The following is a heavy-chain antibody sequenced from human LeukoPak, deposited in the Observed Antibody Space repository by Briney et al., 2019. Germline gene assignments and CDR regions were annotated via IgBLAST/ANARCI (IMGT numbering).Heavy chain of an antibody. Sequence: GRSLRLSCAASGFSFSSYEMNWVRQAPGKGLEWVSHISSGGNTKYYVDSVRGRFSMSRDNAKNVLFLQMNSLRAEDTAVYYCARDTVNGPFVISLDYWGQGALVTVS. CDR1: GFSFSSYE. V-gene: IGHV3-48*03. D-gene: IGHD2-8*01. CDR3: ARDTVNGPFVISLDY. J-gene: IGHJ4*02. CDR2: ISSGGNTK.